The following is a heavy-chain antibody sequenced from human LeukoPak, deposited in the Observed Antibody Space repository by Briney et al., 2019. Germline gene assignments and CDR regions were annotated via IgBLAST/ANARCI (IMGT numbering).Heavy chain of an antibody. D-gene: IGHD2-15*01. CDR2: ISAYNGNA. V-gene: IGHV1-18*01. J-gene: IGHJ4*02. Sequence: GASVEVSCKASGYTFTSYGISWVRQAPGQGLEWMGWISAYNGNANYAQKLQGRVTMTTDTSTSTAYMELRSLRSEDTAVYYCARGYCSGGSCYYFDYWGQGTLVTVPS. CDR1: GYTFTSYG. CDR3: ARGYCSGGSCYYFDY.